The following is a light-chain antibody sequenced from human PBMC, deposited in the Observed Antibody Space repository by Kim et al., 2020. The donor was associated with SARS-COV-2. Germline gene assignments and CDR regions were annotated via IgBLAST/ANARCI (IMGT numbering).Light chain of an antibody. J-gene: IGKJ1*01. CDR3: QQYNNVVWT. Sequence: SPAPLSVSPGESSPLSCRASQSVSNNLAWYQPKPGQAPTRRLYGASTRATGIPARFSGSGSGTEFTLTSSSLQSEEFAVYYCQQYNNVVWTGGQGTKVDIK. CDR1: QSVSNN. CDR2: GAS. V-gene: IGKV3-15*01.